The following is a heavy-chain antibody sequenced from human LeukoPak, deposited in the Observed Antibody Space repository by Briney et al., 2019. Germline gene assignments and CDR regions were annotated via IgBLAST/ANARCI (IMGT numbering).Heavy chain of an antibody. Sequence: GGSLRLSCAASGFTFNNYWIHWVRQVPGRGLVWVSRINNDGSSASYVDSVKGRFTISRDNAKNTLFLQMNSLRAEDTAVYYCARRGTGHGMDVWGQGTTVIVSS. V-gene: IGHV3-74*01. D-gene: IGHD1-1*01. CDR3: ARRGTGHGMDV. CDR1: GFTFNNYW. CDR2: INNDGSSA. J-gene: IGHJ6*02.